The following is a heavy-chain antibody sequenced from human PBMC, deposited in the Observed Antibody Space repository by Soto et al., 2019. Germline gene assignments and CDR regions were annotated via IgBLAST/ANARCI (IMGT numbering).Heavy chain of an antibody. CDR3: AKGGYYSLFDI. Sequence: GPLRLSCVASCFPFSGYAMTRVRQTQGKGLEWVSGISGSGGRTYYADSVKGRFTISRDNSNTTLSVQMHILRVEDTAVYFCAKGGYYSLFDIWGQGTMVT. CDR1: CFPFSGYA. J-gene: IGHJ3*02. V-gene: IGHV3-23*01. D-gene: IGHD3-10*01. CDR2: ISGSGGRT.